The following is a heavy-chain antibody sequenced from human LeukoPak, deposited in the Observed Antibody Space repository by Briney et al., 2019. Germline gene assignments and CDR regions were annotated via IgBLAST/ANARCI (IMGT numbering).Heavy chain of an antibody. D-gene: IGHD3-22*01. CDR2: INHSGST. J-gene: IGHJ4*02. CDR1: GGSFSGYY. V-gene: IGHV4-34*01. CDR3: ARGLDYDYDSSSPDY. Sequence: SETLSLTCTVYGGSFSGYYWSWIRQPPGKGLEWIGEINHSGSTNYNPSLKSRVTISVDTSKNQFSLKLSSVTAADTAVYYCARGLDYDYDSSSPDYWGQGTLVTVSS.